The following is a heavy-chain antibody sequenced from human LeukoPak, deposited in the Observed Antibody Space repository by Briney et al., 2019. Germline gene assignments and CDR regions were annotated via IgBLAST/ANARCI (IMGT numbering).Heavy chain of an antibody. D-gene: IGHD3-16*02. J-gene: IGHJ4*02. V-gene: IGHV1-69*13. CDR3: ASPAVWGELSLRY. Sequence: SVKVSCKASGGTFSSDGITWVRQAPGQGLEWMGGIIPSFRKPDYAKKFQGRVTLTADESTSTAYMELSSLRSEDTAVYYCASPAVWGELSLRYWGQGTLVTVSS. CDR2: IIPSFRKP. CDR1: GGTFSSDG.